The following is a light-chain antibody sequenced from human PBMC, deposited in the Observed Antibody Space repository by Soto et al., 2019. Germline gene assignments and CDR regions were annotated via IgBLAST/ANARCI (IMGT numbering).Light chain of an antibody. Sequence: SYELTQPLSVSVALGQTARITCGGNNIGSKNVHWYQQKPGQAPVLVIYRDSNRPSGIPERFSGSNSGNTATQTISRAQAGDEADYYCQVWDSSTAGVFGGGTKLTVL. V-gene: IGLV3-9*01. CDR1: NIGSKN. CDR3: QVWDSSTAGV. J-gene: IGLJ2*01. CDR2: RDS.